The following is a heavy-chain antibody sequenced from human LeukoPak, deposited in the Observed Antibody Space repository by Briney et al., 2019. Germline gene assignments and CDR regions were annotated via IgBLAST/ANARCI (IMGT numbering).Heavy chain of an antibody. D-gene: IGHD6-19*01. Sequence: GRSLRLSCAASGFTLSSYGMHGVRQAPGKGLEWVAVISYDGSNKYYADSVKGRFTISRDNSKNTLYLQMNSLRAEDTAVYYCAKEFQGIAVAGDFDYWGQGTLVTVSS. V-gene: IGHV3-30*18. CDR3: AKEFQGIAVAGDFDY. CDR2: ISYDGSNK. J-gene: IGHJ4*02. CDR1: GFTLSSYG.